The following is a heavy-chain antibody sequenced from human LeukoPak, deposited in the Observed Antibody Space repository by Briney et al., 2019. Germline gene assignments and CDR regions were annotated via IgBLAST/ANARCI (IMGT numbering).Heavy chain of an antibody. CDR3: AREGDSSGSFDY. CDR2: MNPNSGNT. J-gene: IGHJ4*02. D-gene: IGHD3-22*01. V-gene: IGHV1-8*03. CDR1: GCTFTSYD. Sequence: ASVKVSCKASGCTFTSYDIDWVQQATGQGLEWIGWMNPNSGNTGYAQKFQGRVTITRNTSISTAYMELSSLRSEDTAVYYCAREGDSSGSFDYWGQGTPVTVSS.